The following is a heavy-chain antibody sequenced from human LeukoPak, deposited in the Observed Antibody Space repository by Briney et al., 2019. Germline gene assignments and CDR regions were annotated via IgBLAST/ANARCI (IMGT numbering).Heavy chain of an antibody. D-gene: IGHD5-12*01. CDR2: LRYDARNE. CDR1: GLVFSNYG. J-gene: IGHJ4*02. CDR3: AKDSNSGYVSVGPDY. V-gene: IGHV3-30*02. Sequence: PGGSLRLSCQTSGLVFSNYGTHWVRQAPDKGLEWVAYLRYDARNEYYADSVNGRFIISRDNSRNTLYMQMNSLRAEDTGVYSCAKDSNSGYVSVGPDYWGLGTLVAVSS.